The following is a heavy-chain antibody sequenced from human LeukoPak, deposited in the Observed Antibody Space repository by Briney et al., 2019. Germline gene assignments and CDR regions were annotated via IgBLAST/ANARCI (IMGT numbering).Heavy chain of an antibody. CDR1: GGSISSSRYY. V-gene: IGHV4-39*07. J-gene: IGHJ6*04. CDR2: IYYSGST. D-gene: IGHD6-13*01. CDR3: GGIAAAGMDV. Sequence: SETLSLTCTVSGGSISSSRYYWGWIRQPPGKGLEWIGSIYYSGSTYYNPSLKSRVTISVDTSKNQFSLKLSSVTAADTAVYYCGGIAAAGMDVWGKGTTVTVSS.